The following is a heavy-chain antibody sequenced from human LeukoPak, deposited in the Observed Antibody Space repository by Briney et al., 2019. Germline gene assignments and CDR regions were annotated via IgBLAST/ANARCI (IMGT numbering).Heavy chain of an antibody. CDR2: IDWDDDK. J-gene: IGHJ6*03. Sequence: SGPALVNPTQTLTLTCTFSGFSLSTSGICVGWIRQPPGKALEWLARIDWDDDKYYSTSLKTRLTISKDTSKNQVVLTVTNMDPVDTATYYCARMVTTRPDYYYYYMDVWGKGTTVTVSS. CDR3: ARMVTTRPDYYYYYMDV. D-gene: IGHD6-6*01. CDR1: GFSLSTSGIC. V-gene: IGHV2-70*11.